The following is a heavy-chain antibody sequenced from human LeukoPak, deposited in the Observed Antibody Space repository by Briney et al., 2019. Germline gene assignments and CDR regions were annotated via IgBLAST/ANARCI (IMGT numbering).Heavy chain of an antibody. J-gene: IGHJ6*02. CDR2: ISAYNGNT. V-gene: IGHV1-18*01. CDR1: GYTFTSYG. CDR3: ARDGQLVLYYYYGMDV. Sequence: ASVKVSCKASGYTFTSYGISWVRQAPGQGPEWMGWISAYNGNTNYAQKLQGRVTMTTDTSTSTAYMELRSLRSDDTAVYYCARDGQLVLYYYYGMDVWCQGTTVTVSS. D-gene: IGHD6-13*01.